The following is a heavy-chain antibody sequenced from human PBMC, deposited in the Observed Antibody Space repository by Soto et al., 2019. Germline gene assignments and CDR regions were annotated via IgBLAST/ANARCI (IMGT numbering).Heavy chain of an antibody. CDR1: GGTFSSYA. J-gene: IGHJ6*02. CDR2: IIPIFGTA. D-gene: IGHD3-10*01. Sequence: QVQLVQSGAEVKKPGSSVKVSCKASGGTFSSYAISWVRQAPGQGIEWMGGIIPIFGTADYAEKFQGRVTITADESTSTAYMELSSLRSEDTAVYYCALHYGSGSNYYYYGMDVWGQGTTVTVS. CDR3: ALHYGSGSNYYYYGMDV. V-gene: IGHV1-69*12.